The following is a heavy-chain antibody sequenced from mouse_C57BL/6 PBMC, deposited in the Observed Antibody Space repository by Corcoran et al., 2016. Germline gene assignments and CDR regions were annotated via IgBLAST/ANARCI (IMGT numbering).Heavy chain of an antibody. Sequence: EVQLQQSGPELVKPGASVKIPCKASGYTFTDYNMDWVQQSHGKSLEWIGDINPNNGGTIYSQKFKGKATLTVDKSSSTAYMELRSLTSEDTAVYYCARVRDGYPLFDYWGQGTTLTVS. V-gene: IGHV1-18*01. CDR3: ARVRDGYPLFDY. D-gene: IGHD2-3*01. J-gene: IGHJ2*01. CDR1: GYTFTDYN. CDR2: INPNNGGT.